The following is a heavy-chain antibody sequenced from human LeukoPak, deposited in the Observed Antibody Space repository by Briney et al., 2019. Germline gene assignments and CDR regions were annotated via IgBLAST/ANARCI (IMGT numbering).Heavy chain of an antibody. CDR2: IYYSGST. J-gene: IGHJ3*02. CDR3: ARLSYGSGSYGAGAFDI. D-gene: IGHD3-10*01. CDR1: GGSISNYY. V-gene: IGHV4-59*08. Sequence: SETLSLTCTVSGGSISNYYWSWIRQPPGKGLEWIGYIYYSGSTNYNPSLKSRVTISVDTSKNQFSLNLSSVTAADTAVYYCARLSYGSGSYGAGAFDIWGQGTMVTVSS.